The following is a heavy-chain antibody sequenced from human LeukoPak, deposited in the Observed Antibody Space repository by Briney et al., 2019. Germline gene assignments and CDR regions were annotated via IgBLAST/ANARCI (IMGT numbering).Heavy chain of an antibody. V-gene: IGHV4-34*01. CDR3: ARGATISETGYFDF. D-gene: IGHD5-24*01. Sequence: PSETLSLTCAVYGVSFSRYYWSWIRQSPGKGLEWIAEIDHCGDTNYNPSVKSRVTISVDTSKNQFSLKVRSLSAADAAVYYCARGATISETGYFDFWGQGTLVTVSS. J-gene: IGHJ4*03. CDR1: GVSFSRYY. CDR2: IDHCGDT.